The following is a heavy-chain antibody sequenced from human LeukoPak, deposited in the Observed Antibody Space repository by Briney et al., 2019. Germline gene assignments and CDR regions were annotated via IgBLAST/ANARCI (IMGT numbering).Heavy chain of an antibody. V-gene: IGHV1-46*01. CDR2: INPSGGST. D-gene: IGHD3-22*01. J-gene: IGHJ3*02. Sequence: GASVKVSRKASGYTFTSYYMHWVRQAPGQGLEWMGIINPSGGSTSYAQKFQGRVTMTRDMSTSTVYMELSSLRSEDTAVYYCARGHNYYDSSGYYQTDAFDIWGQGTMVTVSS. CDR3: ARGHNYYDSSGYYQTDAFDI. CDR1: GYTFTSYY.